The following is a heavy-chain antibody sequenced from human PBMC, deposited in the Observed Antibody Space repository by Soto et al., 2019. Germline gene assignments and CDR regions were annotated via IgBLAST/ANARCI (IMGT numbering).Heavy chain of an antibody. D-gene: IGHD4-17*01. Sequence: GSLKISCKGSGYSFTSYWIGWVRQMPGKGLEWMGIIYPGDSDTRYSPSFQGQVTISADKSISTAYLQWSSLKASDTAMYYCARQKAPALRIYYYYGMDVWGQGTTVTVSS. CDR3: ARQKAPALRIYYYYGMDV. CDR1: GYSFTSYW. J-gene: IGHJ6*02. CDR2: IYPGDSDT. V-gene: IGHV5-51*01.